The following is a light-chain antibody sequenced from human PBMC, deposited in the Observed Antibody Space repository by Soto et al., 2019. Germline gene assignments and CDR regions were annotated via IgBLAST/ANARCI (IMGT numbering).Light chain of an antibody. Sequence: DIQMTQSPSSLSASVGDRVSITCRASQSISRFLNWYQQKPGKAPKLLIYAASSLQSGVPSRFSGSGSGTDFTLTISSLQPEDSASYYCQQSSGTPLTFGGGTKVEIK. CDR2: AAS. V-gene: IGKV1-39*01. J-gene: IGKJ4*01. CDR3: QQSSGTPLT. CDR1: QSISRF.